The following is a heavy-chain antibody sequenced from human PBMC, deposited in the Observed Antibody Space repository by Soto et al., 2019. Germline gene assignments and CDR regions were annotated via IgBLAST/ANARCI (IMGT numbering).Heavy chain of an antibody. V-gene: IGHV1-69*01. CDR2: IVPMFGTA. J-gene: IGHJ6*02. Sequence: QVQLVQSGAEVKEPGSSVKVSCKASGGTFADFIMNWVRQTPGQGLEWMGGIVPMFGTATYAEKFKGRVTISATGSTSTAFMELTSLRSEDTAVYYCARNGTYSRCLSQYSGMDVWGQGTTVTVS. CDR3: ARNGTYSRCLSQYSGMDV. D-gene: IGHD6-13*01. CDR1: GGTFADFI.